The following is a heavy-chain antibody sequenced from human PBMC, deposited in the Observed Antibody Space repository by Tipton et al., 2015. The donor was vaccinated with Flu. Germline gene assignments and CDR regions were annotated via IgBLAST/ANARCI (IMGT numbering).Heavy chain of an antibody. CDR3: AKDAYSLGGFHPFFDY. CDR1: GFTLSNYA. V-gene: IGHV3-23*01. CDR2: ISGSGAYT. D-gene: IGHD1-26*01. J-gene: IGHJ4*02. Sequence: SLRLSCAASGFTLSNYAMSWVRQAPGKGLEWVSSISGSGAYTYYADSVKGRFTISRDNSKNTLYLQMNSLRVEDTAVYYCAKDAYSLGGFHPFFDYWGQGTLVTVSS.